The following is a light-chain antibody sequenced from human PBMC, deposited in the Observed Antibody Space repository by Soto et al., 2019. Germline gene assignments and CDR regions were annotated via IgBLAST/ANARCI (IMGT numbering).Light chain of an antibody. J-gene: IGLJ1*01. CDR3: CSFAGSDTYV. CDR1: SSNVGTYNL. V-gene: IGLV2-23*01. Sequence: QSALTQPASVSGSPGQSITISCTGTSSNVGTYNLVSWYQQHPGKVPKLMIYEDSKRPSGVSNRFSGSKSGNTASLTISGLQAEDEADYSCCSFAGSDTYVFGTGTKVTVL. CDR2: EDS.